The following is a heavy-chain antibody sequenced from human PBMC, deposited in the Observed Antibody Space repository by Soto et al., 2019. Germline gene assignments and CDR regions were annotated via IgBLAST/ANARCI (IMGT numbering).Heavy chain of an antibody. V-gene: IGHV3-73*01. CDR1: GFTFSGSA. Sequence: GGSLRLSCAASGFTFSGSAMHWVRQASGKGLEWVGRIRSKANSYATAYAASVKGRFTISRDDSKNTAYLQMNSLKTEDTAVYYCTMHRYFDWLFSSHFDYWGQGTLVTVSS. CDR3: TMHRYFDWLFSSHFDY. J-gene: IGHJ4*02. D-gene: IGHD3-9*01. CDR2: IRSKANSYAT.